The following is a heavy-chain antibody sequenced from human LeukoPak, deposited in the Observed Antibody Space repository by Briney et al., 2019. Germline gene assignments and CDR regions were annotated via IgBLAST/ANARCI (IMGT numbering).Heavy chain of an antibody. D-gene: IGHD2-15*01. CDR2: IYYSGST. V-gene: IGHV4-59*08. Sequence: SGTLSLTCTVSGGSISSYYWSWIRQPPGKGLEWIGYIYYSGSTNYNPSLKSRVTISVDTSKNQFSLKLSSVTAADTAVYYCARSLRYCSGGSCYTPRYYYGMDVWDQGTTVTVSS. CDR3: ARSLRYCSGGSCYTPRYYYGMDV. J-gene: IGHJ6*02. CDR1: GGSISSYY.